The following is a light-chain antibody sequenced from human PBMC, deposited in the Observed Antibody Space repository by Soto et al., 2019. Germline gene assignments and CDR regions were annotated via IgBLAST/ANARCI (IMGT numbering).Light chain of an antibody. Sequence: IVMTQSPDTLPVSPGERATLSCRASQSVSTNLAWYQHKPGQTPRLLIYGASTRATGIPARFSGSGSGTEFTLTISSLQSEDFAVYYCQQYINLWTFGQGTKVDNK. CDR1: QSVSTN. V-gene: IGKV3-15*01. CDR3: QQYINLWT. CDR2: GAS. J-gene: IGKJ1*01.